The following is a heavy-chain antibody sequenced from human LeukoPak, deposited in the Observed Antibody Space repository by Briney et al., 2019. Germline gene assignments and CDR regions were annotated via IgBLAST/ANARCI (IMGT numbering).Heavy chain of an antibody. D-gene: IGHD2-2*02. CDR3: ARGHGYCSSTSCYTFDY. CDR2: IYHSGST. V-gene: IGHV4-38-2*02. J-gene: IGHJ4*02. CDR1: GHSISSDYY. Sequence: PSETLSLTCTVSGHSISSDYYWAWVRQPPGKGLEWIGSIYHSGSTYYGPALKSRVTISVDTSKNQFSLKLSSVTAADTAVYYCARGHGYCSSTSCYTFDYWGQGTLVTVSS.